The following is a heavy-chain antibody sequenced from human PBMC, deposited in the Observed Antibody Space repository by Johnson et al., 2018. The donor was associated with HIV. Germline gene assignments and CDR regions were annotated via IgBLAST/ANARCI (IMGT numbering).Heavy chain of an antibody. V-gene: IGHV3-30-3*01. CDR1: GFTFSTYA. D-gene: IGHD3/OR15-3a*01. CDR2: ISYAGGNK. J-gene: IGHJ3*02. Sequence: QVQLLESGGGVVQPGRSLRLSCVVSGFTFSTYAMDWFRQAPGKGLEWVAVISYAGGNKYYADPVKGRFTITRDNSKVTLYLQMNSLIAEDTAVYYCARDRVTSSTSYYTALAFDIWGQGTMGTVSS. CDR3: ARDRVTSSTSYYTALAFDI.